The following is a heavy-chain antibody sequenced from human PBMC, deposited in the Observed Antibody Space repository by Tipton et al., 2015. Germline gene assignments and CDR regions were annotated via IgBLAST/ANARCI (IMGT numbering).Heavy chain of an antibody. CDR1: GYTFTSNY. D-gene: IGHD6-25*01. CDR2: INPRGGAT. CDR3: AKATGGLYYFDY. V-gene: IGHV1-46*03. Sequence: QSGPEVKKPGASVTVSCKASGYTFTSNYMHWVRQAPGQGLEWMGIINPRGGATSYAQKFQGRVTMTSDTPTSTLYMELSSLRSEDTAVYYCAKATGGLYYFDYWGQGTLVTVSS. J-gene: IGHJ4*02.